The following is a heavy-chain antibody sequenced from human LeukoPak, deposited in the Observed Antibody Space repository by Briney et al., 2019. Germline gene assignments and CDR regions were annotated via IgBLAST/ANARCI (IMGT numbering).Heavy chain of an antibody. Sequence: SVKVSCKASGGTFSSYAISRVRQPPGQGLEWVGRIIPIFGTANYAQKFQGRVTITTDESTSTAYMELSSLRSEDTAVYCCARVPYCSSTSCHRGTNAFDIWGQGTMVTVSS. V-gene: IGHV1-69*05. D-gene: IGHD2-2*01. CDR2: IIPIFGTA. J-gene: IGHJ3*02. CDR1: GGTFSSYA. CDR3: ARVPYCSSTSCHRGTNAFDI.